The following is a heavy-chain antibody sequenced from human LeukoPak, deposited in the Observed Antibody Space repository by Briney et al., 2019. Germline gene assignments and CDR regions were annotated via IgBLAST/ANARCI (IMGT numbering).Heavy chain of an antibody. CDR1: GYTLTELS. CDR3: APGVRYCSGGSCPRGYYYYMDV. D-gene: IGHD2-15*01. CDR2: FDPEDGET. Sequence: GASVKVSCKVSGYTLTELSMHWVRQAPGKGLEWMGGFDPEDGETIYAQKFQGRVTMTEDTSTDTAYMELSSLRSEDTAVYYCAPGVRYCSGGSCPRGYYYYMDVWGKGTTVTVSS. J-gene: IGHJ6*03. V-gene: IGHV1-24*01.